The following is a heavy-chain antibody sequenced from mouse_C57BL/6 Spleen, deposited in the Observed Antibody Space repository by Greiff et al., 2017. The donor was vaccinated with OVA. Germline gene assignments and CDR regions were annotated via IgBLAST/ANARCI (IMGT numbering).Heavy chain of an antibody. Sequence: VQLQQSGPELVKPGASVKISCKASGYAFSSSWMNWVKQRPGKGLEWIGRIYPGDGDTNYNGKFKGKATLTADKSSSTAYMQLSSLTSEDSAVYFCARSLSFAYWGQGTLVTVSA. D-gene: IGHD6-2*01. CDR3: ARSLSFAY. J-gene: IGHJ3*01. CDR1: GYAFSSSW. CDR2: IYPGDGDT. V-gene: IGHV1-82*01.